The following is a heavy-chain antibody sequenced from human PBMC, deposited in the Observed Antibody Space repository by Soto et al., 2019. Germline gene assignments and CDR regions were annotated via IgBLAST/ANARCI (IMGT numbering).Heavy chain of an antibody. V-gene: IGHV4-34*01. D-gene: IGHD3-3*01. Sequence: PSETLSLTCAVYGGSFSVYYWTWIRQPPGKGLEWIGEINHSGSNNYNPSLKSRVTISVDTSKEQFSLKLSSVTAADTAVYYCARGRVRFLEWLPRDFDYWGQGTLVTVSS. CDR3: ARGRVRFLEWLPRDFDY. CDR1: GGSFSVYY. J-gene: IGHJ4*02. CDR2: INHSGSN.